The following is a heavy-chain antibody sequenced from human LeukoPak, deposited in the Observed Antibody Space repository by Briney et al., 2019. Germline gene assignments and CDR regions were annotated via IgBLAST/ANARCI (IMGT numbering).Heavy chain of an antibody. CDR2: MNRYGGST. Sequence: GESLSLSCAASGFPYDGYGMSWLRQAAGQGLNWVSCMNRYGGSTAYADSVKGRFTISRDNAKNSLYLQMNSLRAEDTAVYYCAREYHCGSTDCYAPGNFWGQGSLVAVSS. CDR3: AREYHCGSTDCYAPGNF. J-gene: IGHJ4*02. D-gene: IGHD2-2*01. CDR1: GFPYDGYG. V-gene: IGHV3-20*04.